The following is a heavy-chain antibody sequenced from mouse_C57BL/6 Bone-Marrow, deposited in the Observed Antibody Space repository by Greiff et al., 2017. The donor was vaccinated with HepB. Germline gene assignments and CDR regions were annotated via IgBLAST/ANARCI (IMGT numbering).Heavy chain of an antibody. J-gene: IGHJ3*01. V-gene: IGHV1-64*01. CDR2: IHPNSGSN. CDR3: ARPLLLAWFAY. Sequence: QVQLQQPGAELVKPGASVKLSCKASGYTFTSYWMHWVKQRPGQGLEWIGMIHPNSGSNNYNEKFKSKATLTVDKSSSTAYMQLSSLTSEDSAVYYCARPLLLAWFAYWGQGTLVTVSA. D-gene: IGHD2-10*01. CDR1: GYTFTSYW.